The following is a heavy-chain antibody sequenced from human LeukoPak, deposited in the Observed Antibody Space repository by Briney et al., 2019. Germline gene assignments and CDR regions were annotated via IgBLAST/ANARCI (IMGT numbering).Heavy chain of an antibody. CDR2: ISSSDGSA. D-gene: IGHD1-1*01. J-gene: IGHJ4*02. CDR1: GFTFSSYA. CDR3: SKGQELDDGVLES. Sequence: PGGSLRLSCAASGFTFSSYAMSWVRQAPGKGLGWVSVISSSDGSANYADSVKGRFTISRDNSKNTLYLQMSSLTAEDTAVYYCSKGQELDDGVLESWGRGTLVTVSS. V-gene: IGHV3-23*01.